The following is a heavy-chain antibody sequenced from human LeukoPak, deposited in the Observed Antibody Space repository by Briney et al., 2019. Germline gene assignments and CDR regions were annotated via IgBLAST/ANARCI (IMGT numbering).Heavy chain of an antibody. CDR2: IWYDGSNK. CDR1: GFTFSSYG. V-gene: IGHV3-33*01. J-gene: IGHJ4*02. Sequence: GGSLRLSCAASGFTFSSYGMHWVRQAPGEGLEWVAVIWYDGSNKYYADSVKGRFTISRDNSENTLYLQMNSLRAEDTAVYYCARDQSGYDFGFDYWGQGTLVTVSS. CDR3: ARDQSGYDFGFDY. D-gene: IGHD5-12*01.